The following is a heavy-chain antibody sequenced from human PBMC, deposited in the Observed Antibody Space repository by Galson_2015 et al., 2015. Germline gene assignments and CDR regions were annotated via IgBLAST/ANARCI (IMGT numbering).Heavy chain of an antibody. CDR3: ATEGYCSSTSCYDFDY. D-gene: IGHD2-2*01. CDR2: ISSSSSYT. Sequence: SLRLSCAASGFTFSDYYMSWIRQAPGKGLEWVSYISSSSSYTNYADSVKGRFTISRDNAKNSLYLQMNSLRAEDTAVYYCATEGYCSSTSCYDFDYWGQGTLVTVSS. CDR1: GFTFSDYY. V-gene: IGHV3-11*05. J-gene: IGHJ4*02.